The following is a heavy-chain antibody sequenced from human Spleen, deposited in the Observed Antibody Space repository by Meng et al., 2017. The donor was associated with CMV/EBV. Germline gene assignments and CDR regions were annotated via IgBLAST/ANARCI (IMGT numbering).Heavy chain of an antibody. CDR1: GFTVSDNY. CDR3: ARELMATVNGWFDP. CDR2: IYSGGST. D-gene: IGHD5-24*01. V-gene: IGHV3-66*02. Sequence: CGASGFTVSDNYMTWVRQAPGKGLEWVSVIYSGGSTYYADSLKGRFTISRDNSKNMVYLQMYSLRDEDTAVYYCARELMATVNGWFDPWGQGTLVTVSS. J-gene: IGHJ5*02.